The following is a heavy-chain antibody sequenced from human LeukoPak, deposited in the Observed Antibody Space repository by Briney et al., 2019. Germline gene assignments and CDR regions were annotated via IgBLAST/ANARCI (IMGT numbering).Heavy chain of an antibody. CDR3: AKDSGGVRFYYGMDV. CDR2: ITGSGGST. CDR1: GFTFSSHA. J-gene: IGHJ6*02. Sequence: PGGSLRLSCAASGFTFSSHAMGWVRQAPGKGLEWVSSITGSGGSTYYGDSVKGRFTIARDNSKNTLYLQMNSLRAEDTAVYYCAKDSGGVRFYYGMDVWGQGTTVTVSS. V-gene: IGHV3-23*01. D-gene: IGHD3-3*01.